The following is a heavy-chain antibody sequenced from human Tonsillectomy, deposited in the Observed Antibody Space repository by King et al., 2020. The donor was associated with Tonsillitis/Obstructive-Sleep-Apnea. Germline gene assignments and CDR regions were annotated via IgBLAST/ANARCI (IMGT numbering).Heavy chain of an antibody. Sequence: QLVQSGGGLVKPGGSLRLSCAASGFTFSSYSMNWVRQAPGKGLEWVSSISISSSYIYYADSVKGRFTISRDTAKNSLYLQMNSLRAEDTAVYYCATTTTVTTYAFDIWGQGTMVTVSS. V-gene: IGHV3-21*01. CDR3: ATTTTVTTYAFDI. CDR2: ISISSSYI. D-gene: IGHD4-17*01. CDR1: GFTFSSYS. J-gene: IGHJ3*02.